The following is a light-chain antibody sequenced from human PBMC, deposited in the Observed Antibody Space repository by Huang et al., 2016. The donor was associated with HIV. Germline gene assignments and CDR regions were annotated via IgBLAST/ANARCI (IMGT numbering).Light chain of an antibody. V-gene: IGKV3-15*01. J-gene: IGKJ2*01. CDR2: AAY. Sequence: EIVMTQSPATVSVSPGARAALSCMASESIGRNLAWYQQKPGQAPRLLIYAAYTRATGVPDRFSGSGSGTDFTLTISSLQSEDFADYYCQQYNNWPPYTFGQGTRLEIK. CDR1: ESIGRN. CDR3: QQYNNWPPYT.